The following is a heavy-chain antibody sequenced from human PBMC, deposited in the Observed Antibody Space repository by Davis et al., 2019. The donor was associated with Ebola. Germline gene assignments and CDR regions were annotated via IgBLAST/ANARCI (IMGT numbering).Heavy chain of an antibody. Sequence: PSETLSLTCTVPGGSISSSSYYWGWIRQPPGKGLEWIGSIYYSGSTYYNPSLKSRVTISVDTSKNQFSLKLSSVTAADTAVYYCARRRDYGVLDFDYWGQGTLVTVSS. D-gene: IGHD4-17*01. J-gene: IGHJ4*02. V-gene: IGHV4-39*01. CDR2: IYYSGST. CDR3: ARRRDYGVLDFDY. CDR1: GGSISSSSYY.